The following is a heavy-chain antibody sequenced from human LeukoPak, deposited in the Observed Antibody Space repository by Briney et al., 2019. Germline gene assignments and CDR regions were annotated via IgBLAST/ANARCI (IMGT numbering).Heavy chain of an antibody. CDR2: FDPEDGET. J-gene: IGHJ4*02. D-gene: IGHD5-18*01. Sequence: ASVKVSCKVSGYTLTELSMHWVRQAPGKGLEWMGGFDPEDGETIYAQKFQGRVTMTEDTSTDTAYMELSSLRSEDTAVYYCATMGASGYSYGQANWGQGTLVTVSS. V-gene: IGHV1-24*01. CDR1: GYTLTELS. CDR3: ATMGASGYSYGQAN.